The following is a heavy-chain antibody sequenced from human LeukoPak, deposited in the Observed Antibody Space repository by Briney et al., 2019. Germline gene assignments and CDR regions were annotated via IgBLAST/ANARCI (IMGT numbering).Heavy chain of an antibody. CDR3: ARSSAPLQVGDFDY. CDR2: IYSGGST. V-gene: IGHV3-66*01. CDR1: VFTVSSNY. J-gene: IGHJ4*02. Sequence: PGGSLRLSCAASVFTVSSNYMSSVRQAPGKGLEWVSVIYSGGSTYYADSVKRRLTISRDNSKNTLYLQINSLRAEDTAVYYCARSSAPLQVGDFDYWGRGTMVTDSS. D-gene: IGHD1-26*01.